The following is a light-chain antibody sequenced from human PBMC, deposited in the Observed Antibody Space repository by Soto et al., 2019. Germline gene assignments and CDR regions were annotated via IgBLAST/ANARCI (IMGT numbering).Light chain of an antibody. CDR2: DVS. CDR1: SSDVGAYNY. Sequence: QSALTQPASVSGSPGQSITISCTGTSSDVGAYNYVSWYQQHPGKDPKLMIYDVSNRPSGISDRFSVSKSGNTASLTISNLQADDEADYYCSSYTNSGTYVFGTGTKLTVL. CDR3: SSYTNSGTYV. V-gene: IGLV2-14*01. J-gene: IGLJ1*01.